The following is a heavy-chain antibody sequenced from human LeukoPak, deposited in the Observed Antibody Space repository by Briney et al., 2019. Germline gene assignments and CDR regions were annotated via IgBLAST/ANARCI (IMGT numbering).Heavy chain of an antibody. CDR1: GNTFTSHY. Sequence: GASVKVSCKASGNTFTSHYMHWVRQAPGQGLEWMGIINPSGGSTRYAQKFQGRVTMTRDTSTSTVYMELSSLRSEDTAVYYCSRDHSSAYSPFDSWGQGTLVTVSS. D-gene: IGHD2-21*01. V-gene: IGHV1-46*01. CDR3: SRDHSSAYSPFDS. CDR2: INPSGGST. J-gene: IGHJ4*02.